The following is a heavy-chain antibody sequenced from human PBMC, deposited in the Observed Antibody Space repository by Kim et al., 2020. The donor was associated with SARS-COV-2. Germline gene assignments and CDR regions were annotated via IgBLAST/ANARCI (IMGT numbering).Heavy chain of an antibody. J-gene: IGHJ4*02. CDR1: GGSISSSSYY. D-gene: IGHD3-22*01. Sequence: SETLSLTCTVSGGSISSSSYYWGWIRQPPGKGLEWIGSIYYSGSTYYNPSLKSRVTISVDTSKNQFSLKLSSVTAADTAVYYCARASSAGYYDSSGYYYDYWGQGTLVTVSS. CDR3: ARASSAGYYDSSGYYYDY. V-gene: IGHV4-39*07. CDR2: IYYSGST.